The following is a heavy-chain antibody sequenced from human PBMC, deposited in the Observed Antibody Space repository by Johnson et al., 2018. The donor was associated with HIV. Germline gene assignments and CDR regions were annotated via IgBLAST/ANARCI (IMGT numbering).Heavy chain of an antibody. CDR1: GFTFSSHH. D-gene: IGHD5-18*01. J-gene: IGHJ3*02. V-gene: IGHV3-9*01. Sequence: VQLVESGGGVVQPGESLRLSCGASGFTFSSHHMHWVRQAPGKGLEWVSGISWNSGSIGYADSVKGRFTISRDNAKNSLYLQMNSERAEDTALYYCAKDIGGLQWGAFDIWGQGTMVTVSS. CDR2: ISWNSGSI. CDR3: AKDIGGLQWGAFDI.